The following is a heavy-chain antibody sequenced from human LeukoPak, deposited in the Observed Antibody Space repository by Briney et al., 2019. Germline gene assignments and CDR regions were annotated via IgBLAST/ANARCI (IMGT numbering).Heavy chain of an antibody. D-gene: IGHD6-19*01. CDR2: INPSGGST. J-gene: IGHJ4*02. CDR1: GYTFTSYY. CDR3: ARAEGGWYVVFDY. Sequence: ASVKVSCKASGYTFTSYYMHWVRQAPGQGLEWMGIINPSGGSTSYAQKFQSRVTMTRDTSISTAYMELSRLRSDDTAVYYCARAEGGWYVVFDYWGQGTLVTVSS. V-gene: IGHV1-46*01.